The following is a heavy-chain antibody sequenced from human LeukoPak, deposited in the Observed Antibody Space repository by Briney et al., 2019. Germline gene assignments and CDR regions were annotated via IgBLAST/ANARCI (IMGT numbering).Heavy chain of an antibody. Sequence: GRSLRLSCAASGFTFDDYAMHWVRQAPGKGLEWVSGISWNSGSIGYADSVKGRFTISRDNAKNSLYLQMNSLRAEDTAVYYCARDHHHRLWDSYYYYMDVWGKGTTVTISS. D-gene: IGHD1-14*01. J-gene: IGHJ6*03. CDR3: ARDHHHRLWDSYYYYMDV. CDR2: ISWNSGSI. V-gene: IGHV3-9*01. CDR1: GFTFDDYA.